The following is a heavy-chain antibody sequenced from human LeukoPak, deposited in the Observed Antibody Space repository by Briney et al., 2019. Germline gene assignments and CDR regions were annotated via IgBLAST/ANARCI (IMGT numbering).Heavy chain of an antibody. Sequence: PGGSLRLSCAASGFTFSSYAMSWVRQAPGKGLEWVSAISGSGGSTYYADSVRGRFTISRDNSKNTPYLQMNSLRAEDTAVYYCARLEQYHRGHFYYYMDVWGKGTTVTVSS. CDR2: ISGSGGST. J-gene: IGHJ6*03. V-gene: IGHV3-23*01. CDR1: GFTFSSYA. D-gene: IGHD2-2*01. CDR3: ARLEQYHRGHFYYYMDV.